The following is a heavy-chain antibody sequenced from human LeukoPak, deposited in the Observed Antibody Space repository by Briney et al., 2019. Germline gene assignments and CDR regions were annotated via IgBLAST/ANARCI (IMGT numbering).Heavy chain of an antibody. D-gene: IGHD6-19*01. J-gene: IGHJ4*02. CDR3: ARDYSSGWPFDY. Sequence: ASVKVSCTASGYTFTSYYMHWVRQAPGQGLEWMGIINPSGGSTSYAQKFQGRVTITRDTSTSTVYMELSSLRSEDTAVYYCARDYSSGWPFDYWGQGTLVTVSS. V-gene: IGHV1-46*01. CDR1: GYTFTSYY. CDR2: INPSGGST.